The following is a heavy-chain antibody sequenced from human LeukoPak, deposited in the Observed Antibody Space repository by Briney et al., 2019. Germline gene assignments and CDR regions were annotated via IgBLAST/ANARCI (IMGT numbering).Heavy chain of an antibody. V-gene: IGHV1-18*01. D-gene: IGHD6-13*01. J-gene: IGHJ4*02. CDR1: GYTFTRYG. Sequence: ASVKVSCKASGYTFTRYGISWVRQAPGQGLEWLGWISAYDGETNYEQKFQGRVTITADKSTSTAYMELSSLSSEDTAVYYCARDQSSRGYFDYWGQGTLVTVSS. CDR3: ARDQSSRGYFDY. CDR2: ISAYDGET.